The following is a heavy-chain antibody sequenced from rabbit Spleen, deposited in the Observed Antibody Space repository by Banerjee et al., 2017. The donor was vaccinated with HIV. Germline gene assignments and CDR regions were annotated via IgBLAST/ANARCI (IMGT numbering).Heavy chain of an antibody. CDR1: GFSFSDRDV. CDR2: IYIGDGST. D-gene: IGHD2-1*01. V-gene: IGHV1S45*01. Sequence: QEQLEESGGGLVKPEGSLTLTCKASGFSFSDRDVMCWVRQAPGKGLECIACIYIGDGSTYYATWAKGRFTISKTSSTTVTLQMTSLTAADTATYFCARDNDGYNGDFALWGPGTLVTVS. CDR3: ARDNDGYNGDFAL. J-gene: IGHJ4*01.